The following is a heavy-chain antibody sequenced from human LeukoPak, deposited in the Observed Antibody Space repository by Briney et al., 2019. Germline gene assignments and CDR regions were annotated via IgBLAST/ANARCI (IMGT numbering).Heavy chain of an antibody. D-gene: IGHD3-16*01. CDR2: IYYGGSI. V-gene: IGHV4-39*07. CDR1: GGSFSSSSYY. J-gene: IGHJ4*02. Sequence: SETLFLTCTVSGGSFSSSSYYWGWIRQPPGRGLEWIGSIYYGGSIYHNPSLKSRVTISVDTSKKQFSLKLSSVNAADTALYYCARASFNSYGYFDYWGQGILVTVSS. CDR3: ARASFNSYGYFDY.